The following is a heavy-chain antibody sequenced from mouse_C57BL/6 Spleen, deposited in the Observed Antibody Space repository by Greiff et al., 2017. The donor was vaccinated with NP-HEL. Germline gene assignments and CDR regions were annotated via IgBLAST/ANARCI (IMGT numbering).Heavy chain of an antibody. CDR1: GYTFTDYH. CDR2: INPNNGGT. V-gene: IGHV1-18*01. Sequence: VQLQQSGPELVKPGASVKIPCKASGYTFTDYHMDWVKQSHGKSLEWIGDINPNNGGTIYNQKFKGKATLTVDKSSSTAYMELRSLTSEDTAVYYCARRANWAFAYWGQGTLVTVSA. D-gene: IGHD4-1*01. J-gene: IGHJ3*01. CDR3: ARRANWAFAY.